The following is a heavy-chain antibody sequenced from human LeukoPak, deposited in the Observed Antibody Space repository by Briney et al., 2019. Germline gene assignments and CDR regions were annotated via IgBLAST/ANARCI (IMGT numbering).Heavy chain of an antibody. D-gene: IGHD6-19*01. CDR3: ARDRGAWTRGWDRLDY. J-gene: IGHJ4*02. CDR2: ISSSGSII. Sequence: PGGSLRLSCAASGFTFSNYEMNWVRQAPGKGLEWVSYISSSGSIIYYADSVKGRFTISRDNAKNSLYLQMDSLGAEDTAVYYSARDRGAWTRGWDRLDYWGQGTLVAVSS. CDR1: GFTFSNYE. V-gene: IGHV3-48*03.